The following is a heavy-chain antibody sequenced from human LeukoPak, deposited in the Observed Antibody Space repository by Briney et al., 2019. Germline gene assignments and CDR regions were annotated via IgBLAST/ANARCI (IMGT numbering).Heavy chain of an antibody. V-gene: IGHV3-23*01. CDR3: AKDRASSSADFDY. D-gene: IGHD6-6*01. J-gene: IGHJ4*02. Sequence: GGSLRLSCEAPGFTFSSYAMNWVRQAPGKGLEWVSPLSGSGSATYYADSVKGRFTISRDTSKNTLWLQMNGLRAEDTAVYYCAKDRASSSADFDYWGQGTLVTVSS. CDR1: GFTFSSYA. CDR2: LSGSGSAT.